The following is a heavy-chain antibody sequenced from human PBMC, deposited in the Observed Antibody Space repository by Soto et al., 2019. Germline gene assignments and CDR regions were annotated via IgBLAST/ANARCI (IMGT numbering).Heavy chain of an antibody. CDR2: IIPILGIA. J-gene: IGHJ4*02. V-gene: IGHV1-69*08. Sequence: QVQLVQSGAEVKKPGSLVKVSCKASGGTFSSYTISWVRQAPGQGLEWMGRIIPILGIANYAQKFQGRVTITADKSTSTAYMELSSLRSEDTAVYYCAREDGYNIDYWGQGTLVTVSS. CDR3: AREDGYNIDY. D-gene: IGHD5-12*01. CDR1: GGTFSSYT.